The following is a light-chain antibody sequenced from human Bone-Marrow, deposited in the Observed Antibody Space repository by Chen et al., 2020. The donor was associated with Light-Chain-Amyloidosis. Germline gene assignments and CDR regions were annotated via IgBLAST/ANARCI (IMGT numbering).Light chain of an antibody. J-gene: IGLJ3*02. CDR1: TGAVTGGYY. CDR2: STY. V-gene: IGLV7-43*01. CDR3: LRYFGETHPWV. Sequence: QTVVTQEPPLSVSPGGTVTLTCASSTGAVTGGYYATWFQQKPGQAPRTLIYSTYNKHSWAPARFAGSLRGGKGALTLSSVQPEDEADYYCLRYFGETHPWVFGGGTRLTV.